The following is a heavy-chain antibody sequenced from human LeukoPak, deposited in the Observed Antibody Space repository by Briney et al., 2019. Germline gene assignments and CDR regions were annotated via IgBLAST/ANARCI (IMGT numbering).Heavy chain of an antibody. CDR1: GFSFSSYG. D-gene: IGHD3-22*01. CDR3: AKEHYRGTIFGIIMN. Sequence: GGSLRLSCAAPGFSFSSYGMHWVRPAPGKGLEWVSPISGSGGSTFYADSVKGRFTISRDNSKNTLYLQMNSLRDADTAAYYCAKEHYRGTIFGIIMNWGQGTPVTVSS. V-gene: IGHV3-23*01. J-gene: IGHJ1*01. CDR2: ISGSGGST.